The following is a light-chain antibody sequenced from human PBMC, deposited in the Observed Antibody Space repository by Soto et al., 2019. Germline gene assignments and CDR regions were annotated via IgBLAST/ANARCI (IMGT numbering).Light chain of an antibody. J-gene: IGLJ1*01. CDR1: SSDVGGYNY. CDR3: SSYTSTTAYI. Sequence: QSALPQPASVSGSPGQSITISCTGTSSDVGGYNYVSWYQQHPGDAPKLMIYHVSNRPSGVSNRFSGSKSGNTASLTISGLQAEDEADYYCSSYTSTTAYIFGTGTKVTV. CDR2: HVS. V-gene: IGLV2-14*03.